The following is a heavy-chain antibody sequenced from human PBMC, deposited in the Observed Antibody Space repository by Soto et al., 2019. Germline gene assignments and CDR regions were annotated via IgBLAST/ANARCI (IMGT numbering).Heavy chain of an antibody. CDR3: TRPTPLDVLTGYSPIRYYYYGMDV. D-gene: IGHD3-9*01. CDR1: GFTISNAW. CDR2: IKSKTDGGTT. V-gene: IGHV3-15*01. Sequence: EVQLVESGGGLVKPGGSLRLSCAASGFTISNAWMSWVRQAPGKGLEWVGRIKSKTDGGTTDYAAPVKGRFTISRDDSKNTLYLQMNSLKTEDTAVYYCTRPTPLDVLTGYSPIRYYYYGMDVWGQGTTVTVSS. J-gene: IGHJ6*02.